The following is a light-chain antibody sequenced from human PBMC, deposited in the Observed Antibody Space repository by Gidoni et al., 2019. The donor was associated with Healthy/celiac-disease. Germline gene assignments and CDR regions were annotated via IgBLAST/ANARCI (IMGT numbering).Light chain of an antibody. J-gene: IGKJ1*01. V-gene: IGKV3-20*01. Sequence: IVLTQSPGTLSFSPGERATLPCRASQSVSSIYLAWYQQKPGQAPRLLIYGASSRATGIPDRFSGSGSGTDFTLTISRLEPEDFAVYYCQQYGSSPWTFGQGTKVEIK. CDR3: QQYGSSPWT. CDR2: GAS. CDR1: QSVSSIY.